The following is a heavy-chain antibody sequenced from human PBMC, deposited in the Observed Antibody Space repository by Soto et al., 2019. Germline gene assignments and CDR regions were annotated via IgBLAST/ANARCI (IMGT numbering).Heavy chain of an antibody. CDR3: ARDCMLRGRDSNWLDP. CDR2: IKSDGSST. J-gene: IGHJ5*02. D-gene: IGHD3-10*01. Sequence: EVQLVESGGGLVQPGGSLRLSCAASGFTFSTYWMHWVRQAPGKGLVWVARIKSDGSSTTYADSVKGRFAISRDNAKNTLYLQMNSLRGEDTAVYHCARDCMLRGRDSNWLDPWGQGTLVTVSS. V-gene: IGHV3-74*01. CDR1: GFTFSTYW.